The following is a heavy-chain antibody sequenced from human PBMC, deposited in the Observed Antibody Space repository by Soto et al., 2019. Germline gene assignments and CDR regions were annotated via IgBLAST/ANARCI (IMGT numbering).Heavy chain of an antibody. Sequence: SETLSLTCTVSGGSISSGGYYWSWIRQHPGKGLEWIGYIYYSGSTYYNPSLKSRVTISVDTSKNQFSLKLSSVTAADTAVYYCARDVAVDYYDSSVHAFDIWGQGTIVTVSS. D-gene: IGHD3-22*01. V-gene: IGHV4-31*03. CDR1: GGSISSGGYY. CDR3: ARDVAVDYYDSSVHAFDI. CDR2: IYYSGST. J-gene: IGHJ3*02.